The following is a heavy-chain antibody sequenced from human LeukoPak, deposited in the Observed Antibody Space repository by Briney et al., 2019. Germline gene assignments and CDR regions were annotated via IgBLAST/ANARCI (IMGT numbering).Heavy chain of an antibody. CDR3: ARDRRDYDFWSGYYDHFDY. D-gene: IGHD3-3*01. V-gene: IGHV4-34*01. CDR1: GGSFSGYY. J-gene: IGHJ4*02. Sequence: SETLSLTCAVYGGSFSGYYWSWIRQPPGKGLEWIGEINHSGSTNYNPSLKSRVTISVDTSKNQFSLKLSSVTAADTAVYYCARDRRDYDFWSGYYDHFDYWGQGTLVTVSS. CDR2: INHSGST.